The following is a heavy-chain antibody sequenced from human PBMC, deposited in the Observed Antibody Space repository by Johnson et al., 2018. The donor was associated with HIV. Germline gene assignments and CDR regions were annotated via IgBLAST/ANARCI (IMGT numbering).Heavy chain of an antibody. CDR3: ARDRPYYYGSGDAFDI. CDR1: GFTFSDYF. Sequence: VQLVESGGGLVQPGGSLRLSCDTSGFTFSDYFIDWVRQAPGKGLEWVSAISGSGGSTYYADSVKGRFTISRDNSKNTLYLQMNSLRAEDTAVYYCARDRPYYYGSGDAFDIWGQGTMVTVSS. D-gene: IGHD3-10*01. CDR2: ISGSGGST. V-gene: IGHV3-23*04. J-gene: IGHJ3*02.